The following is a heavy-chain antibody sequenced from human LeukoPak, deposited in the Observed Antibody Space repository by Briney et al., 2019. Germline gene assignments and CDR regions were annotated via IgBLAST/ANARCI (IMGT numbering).Heavy chain of an antibody. D-gene: IGHD6-13*01. CDR3: ARDFFPIVDSSWYEIGY. CDR1: GFTFSSYG. V-gene: IGHV3-30*02. CDR2: IRYDGSNK. J-gene: IGHJ4*02. Sequence: GGSLRLSCAASGFTFSSYGMHWVRQAPGKGLEWVAFIRYDGSNKYYADSVKGRFTISRDNSKNTLYLQMDSLRSEDTAVYYCARDFFPIVDSSWYEIGYWGQGTLVTVSS.